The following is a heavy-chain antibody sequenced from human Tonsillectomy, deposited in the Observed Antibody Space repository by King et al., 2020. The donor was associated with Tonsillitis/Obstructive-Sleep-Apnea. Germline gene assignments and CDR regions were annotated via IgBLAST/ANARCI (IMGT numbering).Heavy chain of an antibody. Sequence: VPPPGASVKVSCPASGSPFPRSGLRWVRPAPGPVLAWLGWLRAYNGHTTYAPQLQGRGTMTTDTSTSHADMERRSLRADETAVDYCAREGGYYYDSSGYPLDYWGQGTLVTVSS. V-gene: IGHV1-18*01. CDR2: LRAYNGHT. J-gene: IGHJ4*02. CDR3: AREGGYYYDSSGYPLDY. CDR1: GSPFPRSG. D-gene: IGHD3-22*01.